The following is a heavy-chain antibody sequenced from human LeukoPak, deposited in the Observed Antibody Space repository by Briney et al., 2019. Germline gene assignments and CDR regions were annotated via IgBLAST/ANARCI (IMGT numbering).Heavy chain of an antibody. CDR2: FDPEDGET. V-gene: IGHV1-24*01. CDR3: ATDRGYYYGPAVDY. Sequence: GASVKVSCKVSGYTLTELSMHWVRQAPGKGLEWMGGFDPEDGETIYAQKFQGRVTMTEDTSTDTAYMELSSLRSEDTAVYYCATDRGYYYGPAVDYWGQGTLVTVSS. J-gene: IGHJ4*02. CDR1: GYTLTELS. D-gene: IGHD3-10*01.